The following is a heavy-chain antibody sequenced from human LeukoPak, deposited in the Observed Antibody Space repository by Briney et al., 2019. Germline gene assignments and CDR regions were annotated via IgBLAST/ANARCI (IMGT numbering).Heavy chain of an antibody. V-gene: IGHV1-46*01. Sequence: GASVKVSCKASGYTFTSYYMHRVRQAPGQGLEWVGMINPSSGSTTYAQKFQGRVAMTGDTSTYTVYMQMSSLRSEDTAVYYCARGQGYSDSHQDYWGQGTLVIVSS. CDR2: INPSSGST. J-gene: IGHJ4*02. D-gene: IGHD6-13*01. CDR1: GYTFTSYY. CDR3: ARGQGYSDSHQDY.